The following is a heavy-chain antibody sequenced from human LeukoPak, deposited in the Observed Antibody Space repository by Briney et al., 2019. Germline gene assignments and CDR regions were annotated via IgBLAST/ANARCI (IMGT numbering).Heavy chain of an antibody. CDR2: FYESGNT. CDR1: GYSISSGYY. J-gene: IGHJ4*01. V-gene: IGHV4-38-2*02. CDR3: ARGKSRGSHIDY. D-gene: IGHD1-26*01. Sequence: SETLSLTCTVSGYSISSGYYWGGIRPPPGKGLEWIGSFYESGNTHYKPSLKSGFTISVDTSQNQLSLKVRSVTAADTAGYFCARGKSRGSHIDYWGQGTLVTVSS.